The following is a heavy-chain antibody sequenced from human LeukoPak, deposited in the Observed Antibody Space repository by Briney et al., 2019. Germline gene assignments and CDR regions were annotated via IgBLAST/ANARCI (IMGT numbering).Heavy chain of an antibody. CDR2: IYYSGST. D-gene: IGHD3-9*01. J-gene: IGHJ4*02. CDR1: GGSISSSSYY. Sequence: PSETLSLTCTVSGGSISSSSYYWGWIRQPPGKGLEWIGSIYYSGSTHYNPSLKGRVTISVDTSKNQFSLKLTSVTAADTAVYYCARVYYGGVLTGYNYWGQGTLVAVSS. CDR3: ARVYYGGVLTGYNY. V-gene: IGHV4-39*07.